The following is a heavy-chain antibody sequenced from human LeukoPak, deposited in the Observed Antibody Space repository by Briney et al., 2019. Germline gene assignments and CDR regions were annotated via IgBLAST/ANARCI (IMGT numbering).Heavy chain of an antibody. CDR1: EFSVGSNY. J-gene: IGHJ4*02. CDR3: AKDRYSSSWSGSYFDY. Sequence: GGSLRLSCAASEFSVGSNYMTWVRQAPGKGLEWVSGISASGANRYYADSVKGRFTISRDNSRDTLSVQMNSLRAEDTAVYYCAKDRYSSSWSGSYFDYWGQGTLVTVSS. V-gene: IGHV3-23*01. CDR2: ISASGANR. D-gene: IGHD6-13*01.